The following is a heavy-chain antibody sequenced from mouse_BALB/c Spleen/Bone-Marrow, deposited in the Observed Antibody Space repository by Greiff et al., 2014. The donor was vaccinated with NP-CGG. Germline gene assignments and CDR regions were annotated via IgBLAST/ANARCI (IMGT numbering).Heavy chain of an antibody. J-gene: IGHJ4*01. CDR2: ISSGGST. V-gene: IGHV5-6-5*01. CDR3: ERGGGYYYAMDY. CDR1: GFTSSSYA. Sequence: EVKLVESGGGLVKPGGSLKLSCAASGFTSSSYAMSWVRQTPEKRLEWVASISSGGSTYYPDSVKGRFTISRDNARNILYLQMSRLRSENTAMYYGERGGGYYYAMDYWGQGTSVTVSS.